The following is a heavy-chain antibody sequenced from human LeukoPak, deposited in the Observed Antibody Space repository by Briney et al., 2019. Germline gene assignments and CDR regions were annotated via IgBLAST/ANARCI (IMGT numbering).Heavy chain of an antibody. CDR1: GFTFSNYA. D-gene: IGHD4-11*01. CDR2: ISGSGDST. V-gene: IGHV3-23*01. CDR3: ARDPTTVNYYYYYMDV. Sequence: GGSLRLSCAASGFTFSNYAMGWVRQAPGKGLEWVSGISGSGDSTYYADSVKGRFTISRDNSKNTLYLQMNSLRAEDTAVYYCARDPTTVNYYYYYMDVWGKGTTVTISS. J-gene: IGHJ6*03.